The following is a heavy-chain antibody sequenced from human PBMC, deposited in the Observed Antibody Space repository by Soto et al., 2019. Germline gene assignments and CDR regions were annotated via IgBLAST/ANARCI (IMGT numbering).Heavy chain of an antibody. J-gene: IGHJ4*02. D-gene: IGHD2-2*01. CDR3: ARDKGYCSSTSCYRDVDY. CDR1: GYTFTSYG. V-gene: IGHV1-18*01. CDR2: ISAYNGNT. Sequence: ASVKVSCKASGYTFTSYGISWVRQAPGQGLEWMGWISAYNGNTNYAQKLQGRVTMTTDTSTSTAYMELRSLRSDDTAVYYCARDKGYCSSTSCYRDVDYWGQGTLVTVSS.